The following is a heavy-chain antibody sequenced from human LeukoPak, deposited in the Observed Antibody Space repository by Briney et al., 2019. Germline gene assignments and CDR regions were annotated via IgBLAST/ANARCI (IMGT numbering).Heavy chain of an antibody. V-gene: IGHV5-51*01. Sequence: GESLKISCKGSGYSFTSYWIGWVRQMPGKGLEWMGIIYPGDSDTRYSPSFQGQVTISADKSISTAYLQWSRLKASYTAMYYCGSPSWVVFWSGYWESLPNAFDIWGQGTMVTVSS. CDR2: IYPGDSDT. D-gene: IGHD3-3*01. J-gene: IGHJ3*02. CDR1: GYSFTSYW. CDR3: GSPSWVVFWSGYWESLPNAFDI.